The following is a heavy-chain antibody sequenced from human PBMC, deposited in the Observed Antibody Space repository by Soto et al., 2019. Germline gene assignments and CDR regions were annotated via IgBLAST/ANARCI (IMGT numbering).Heavy chain of an antibody. Sequence: SGKVSCKASAGTVSSYSISWVRQAPGQGLEWIQGIIPIFGTANYAQEFQGRVTITADESTSAAYTELSILRSEETAVYFCANYYDSTNYYYGMDVWGQGTTVTVSS. D-gene: IGHD3-22*01. J-gene: IGHJ6*02. CDR3: ANYYDSTNYYYGMDV. CDR2: IIPIFGTA. CDR1: AGTVSSYS. V-gene: IGHV1-69*13.